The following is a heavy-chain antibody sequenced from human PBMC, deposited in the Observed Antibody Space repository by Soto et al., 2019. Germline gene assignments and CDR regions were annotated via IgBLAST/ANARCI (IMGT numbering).Heavy chain of an antibody. CDR2: IIPILGIA. D-gene: IGHD1-7*01. V-gene: IGHV1-69*02. CDR1: GGTFSSYT. J-gene: IGHJ6*03. Sequence: KVSCKASGGTFSSYTISWVRQAPGQGLEWMGRIIPILGIANYAQKFQGRVTITADKSTSTAYMELSSLRSEDTAVYYCARELELRLYYYYMDVWGKGTTVTVSS. CDR3: ARELELRLYYYYMDV.